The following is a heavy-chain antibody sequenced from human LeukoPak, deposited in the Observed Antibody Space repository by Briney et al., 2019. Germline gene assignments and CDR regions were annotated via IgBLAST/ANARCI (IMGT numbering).Heavy chain of an antibody. D-gene: IGHD3-3*01. V-gene: IGHV4-31*03. CDR3: ARAAIRHYFDY. CDR2: IYYSGST. CDR1: GGSISNSNYY. Sequence: SETLSLTCTVSGGSISNSNYYWSWIRQHPGKGLEWIGYIYYSGSTYYNPSLKSRVTISVDTSKNQFSLKLSSVTAADTAVYYCARAAIRHYFDYWGQGTLVTVSS. J-gene: IGHJ4*02.